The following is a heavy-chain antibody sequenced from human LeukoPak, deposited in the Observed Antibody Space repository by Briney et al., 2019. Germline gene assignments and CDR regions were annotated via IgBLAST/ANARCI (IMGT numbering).Heavy chain of an antibody. CDR1: GFTFSHYG. D-gene: IGHD6-6*01. V-gene: IGHV3-21*01. J-gene: IGHJ4*02. CDR3: ARGPGALAARWY. CDR2: ISSSSSYI. Sequence: GGSLRLSCAASGFTFSHYGVNWVRQAPGKGLEWVSSISSSSSYIYYADSVKGRFTISRDNAKNSLYLQMNSLRAEDTAVYYCARGPGALAARWYWGQGTLVTVSS.